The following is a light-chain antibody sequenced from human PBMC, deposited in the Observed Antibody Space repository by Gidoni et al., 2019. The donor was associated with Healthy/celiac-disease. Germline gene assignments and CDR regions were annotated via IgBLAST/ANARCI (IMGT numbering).Light chain of an antibody. Sequence: QSALTQPHSASASPGQSVTISCTGTSSDVGGYNYVSWYQQHPGKAPKLMIYEVNTRPAGVPDRFSGSKSGNTASLTVSWLQAEDEADYYCSSYAGSNNLFGGWTKLTVL. V-gene: IGLV2-8*01. J-gene: IGLJ2*01. CDR2: EVN. CDR1: SSDVGGYNY. CDR3: SSYAGSNNL.